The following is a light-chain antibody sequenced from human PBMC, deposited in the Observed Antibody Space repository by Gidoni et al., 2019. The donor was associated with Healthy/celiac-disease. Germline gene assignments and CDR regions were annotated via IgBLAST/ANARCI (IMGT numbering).Light chain of an antibody. CDR2: GAS. J-gene: IGKJ1*01. Sequence: EIVLTQSPGTLSLSPGERATLCCRASQSVSSSYLAWYQQKPGQAPRLLIYGASSRATGIPDRFCGSGSGTDFTLTISRLEPEDFAVYYCQQYGSSPWTFGQGTKVEIK. CDR3: QQYGSSPWT. V-gene: IGKV3-20*01. CDR1: QSVSSSY.